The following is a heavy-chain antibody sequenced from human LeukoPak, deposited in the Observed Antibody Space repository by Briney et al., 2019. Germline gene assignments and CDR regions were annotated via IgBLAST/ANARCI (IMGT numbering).Heavy chain of an antibody. Sequence: ASVKVSCKASGYTFTGYYMHWVRQAPGQGLEWMGWINPNSGGTNYAQKFQGRVTMTRDTSISTAYMELSRLRSDDTAVYYCARWTSVGATPNGFDPWGQGTLVTVSS. D-gene: IGHD1-26*01. J-gene: IGHJ5*02. V-gene: IGHV1-2*02. CDR2: INPNSGGT. CDR3: ARWTSVGATPNGFDP. CDR1: GYTFTGYY.